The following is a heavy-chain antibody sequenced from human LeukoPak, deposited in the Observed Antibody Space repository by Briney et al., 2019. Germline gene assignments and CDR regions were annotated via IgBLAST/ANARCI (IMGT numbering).Heavy chain of an antibody. J-gene: IGHJ4*02. CDR1: GFTFSSYA. D-gene: IGHD2-21*01. Sequence: GGSLRLTCAASGFTFSSYAMHWVRQAPGKGLEYVSAISSNGGSTYYANSVKGRFTISRDNSKNTLYLQMGSLRAEDMAVYYCARVLSESPTDSDYWGQGTLVTVSS. CDR2: ISSNGGST. V-gene: IGHV3-64*01. CDR3: ARVLSESPTDSDY.